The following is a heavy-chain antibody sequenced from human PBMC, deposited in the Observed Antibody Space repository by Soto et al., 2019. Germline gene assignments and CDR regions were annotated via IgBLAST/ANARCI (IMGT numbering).Heavy chain of an antibody. CDR2: FDPEDGET. J-gene: IGHJ4*02. D-gene: IGHD3-22*01. CDR3: ATHYYDSSGYYYDY. V-gene: IGHV1-24*01. Sequence: ASVKVSCKVSGYTLTELSMHWVRQAPGKGLEWMGGFDPEDGETIYAQKFQGRVTMTEDTSTDTAYMELSSLRSEDTAAYYCATHYYDSSGYYYDYWGQGTLVTVSS. CDR1: GYTLTELS.